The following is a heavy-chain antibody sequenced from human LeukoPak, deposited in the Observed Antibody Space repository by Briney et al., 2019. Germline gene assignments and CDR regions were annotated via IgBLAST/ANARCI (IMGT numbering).Heavy chain of an antibody. D-gene: IGHD2-21*01. CDR1: GYSFTSYN. J-gene: IGHJ4*02. Sequence: ASVKVSCKASGYSFTSYNIIWVRQAPGQGLELMGWISAYNGNTNYAQKVQGRVTMTTDTSTSTAYMELRSLRSDDTAVYYCAKEASLAYYLDYWGQGTLVTVSS. V-gene: IGHV1-18*01. CDR2: ISAYNGNT. CDR3: AKEASLAYYLDY.